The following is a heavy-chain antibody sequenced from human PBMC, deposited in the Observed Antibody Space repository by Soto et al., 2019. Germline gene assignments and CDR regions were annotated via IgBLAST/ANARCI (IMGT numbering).Heavy chain of an antibody. CDR2: IYWDDSK. J-gene: IGHJ4*02. D-gene: IGHD1-26*01. Sequence: QITLKESGPTLVKPTQTLTLTCTFSGFSLTTDRVGVGWIRQPPGEALEWLAVIYWDDSKTYRPSVESRLTITKDTSKNQVALTMTNMDSLDTATYYCAHAYGGRSLYWGQGTLVTVSS. V-gene: IGHV2-5*02. CDR1: GFSLTTDRVG. CDR3: AHAYGGRSLY.